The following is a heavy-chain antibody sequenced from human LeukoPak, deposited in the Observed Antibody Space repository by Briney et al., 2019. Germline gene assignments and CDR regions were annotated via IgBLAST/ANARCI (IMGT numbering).Heavy chain of an antibody. CDR3: ARDRYGDYAVDY. CDR1: GFTFTTYT. V-gene: IGHV3-21*01. J-gene: IGHJ4*02. Sequence: GGSLRLSCAASGFTFTTYTMNWVRQAPGEGLEWVSSITSSSYMHYADSVRGRFTISRDNAKNSLYLQMSSLRAEDTAVYYCARDRYGDYAVDYWGQGTLVTVSS. CDR2: ITSSSYM. D-gene: IGHD4-17*01.